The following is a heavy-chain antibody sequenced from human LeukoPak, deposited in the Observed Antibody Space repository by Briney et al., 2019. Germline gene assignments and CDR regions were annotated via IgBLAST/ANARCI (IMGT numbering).Heavy chain of an antibody. CDR2: IKNKKDGGTT. J-gene: IGHJ4*02. D-gene: IGHD2/OR15-2a*01. Sequence: GGSLRLSCSASGFTFNYYAMTWVRQAPGKGLEWVGRIKNKKDGGTTDYAAPVKGRFTISRDDSKSTLYLEMNSLKIEDTAMYYCTTDVYIWGRGTLVTVSS. CDR3: TTDVYI. CDR1: GFTFNYYA. V-gene: IGHV3-15*01.